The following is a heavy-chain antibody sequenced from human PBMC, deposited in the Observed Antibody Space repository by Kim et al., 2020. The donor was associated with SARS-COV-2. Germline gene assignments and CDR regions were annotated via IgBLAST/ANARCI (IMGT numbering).Heavy chain of an antibody. CDR3: ARAIVVVPAARRDNWFDP. CDR2: IIPIFGTA. J-gene: IGHJ5*02. V-gene: IGHV1-69*13. CDR1: GGTFSSYA. D-gene: IGHD2-2*01. Sequence: SVKVSCKASGGTFSSYAISWVRQAPGQGLEWMGGIIPIFGTANYAQKFQGRVTITADESTSTAYMELSSLRSEDTAVYYCARAIVVVPAARRDNWFDPGAREPWSPSPQ.